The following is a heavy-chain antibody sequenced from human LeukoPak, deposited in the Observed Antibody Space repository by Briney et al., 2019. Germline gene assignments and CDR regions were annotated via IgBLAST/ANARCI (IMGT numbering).Heavy chain of an antibody. CDR3: ARGPFAYCDGDCYLVDP. CDR1: GGSISSGGYY. Sequence: KASETLSLTCTVSGGSISSGGYYWSWIRQHPGKGLEWIGYIYYSGSTNYNPSLKSRVTISVDTSKNQFSLKLSSVTAADTAVYYCARGPFAYCDGDCYLVDPWGQGTLVTVSS. V-gene: IGHV4-61*08. J-gene: IGHJ5*02. CDR2: IYYSGST. D-gene: IGHD2-21*02.